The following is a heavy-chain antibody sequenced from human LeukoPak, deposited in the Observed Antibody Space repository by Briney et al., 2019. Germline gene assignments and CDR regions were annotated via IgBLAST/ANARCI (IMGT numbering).Heavy chain of an antibody. CDR2: INQDGSEL. CDR1: GFTFSSFW. D-gene: IGHD6-19*01. Sequence: GGSLRLSCAASGFTFSSFWMNWVRQAPGKGLEWVANINQDGSELYYVDSVKGRFTISRDNDKNSLYLQMNGLTVADTAVYYCARTVPGYPDDYFDYWGQGTLVTVSS. V-gene: IGHV3-7*01. J-gene: IGHJ4*02. CDR3: ARTVPGYPDDYFDY.